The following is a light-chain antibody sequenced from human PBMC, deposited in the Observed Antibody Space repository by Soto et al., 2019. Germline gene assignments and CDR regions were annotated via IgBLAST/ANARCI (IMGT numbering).Light chain of an antibody. CDR3: QQYGATPWT. Sequence: EIVLTQSPGTLSLSPGERATLSCRASQSIYRNFVAWYQQRPGQAPRLLISGASTRSTGIPDRFTGSVSGTDFTLTISRLEPEDFAVYYCQQYGATPWTFAQGTK. CDR1: QSIYRNF. J-gene: IGKJ1*01. V-gene: IGKV3-20*01. CDR2: GAS.